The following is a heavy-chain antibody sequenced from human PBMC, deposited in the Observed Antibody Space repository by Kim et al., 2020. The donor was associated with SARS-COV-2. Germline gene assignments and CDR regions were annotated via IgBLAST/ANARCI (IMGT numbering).Heavy chain of an antibody. V-gene: IGHV1-46*01. D-gene: IGHD1-1*01. J-gene: IGHJ4*02. Sequence: GSTYYAQNFRGRVTMTSDTSTTTVYMELSSLRSDDTAMYYCARDLEGFDYWGQGTLVTVSS. CDR2: GST. CDR3: ARDLEGFDY.